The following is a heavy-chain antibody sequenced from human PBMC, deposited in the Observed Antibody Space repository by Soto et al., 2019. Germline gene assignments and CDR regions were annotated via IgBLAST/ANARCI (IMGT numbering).Heavy chain of an antibody. V-gene: IGHV4-34*01. CDR1: GGSFSGYY. CDR3: ARGPGQLVRIYYYGMDV. J-gene: IGHJ6*02. CDR2: INHSGST. Sequence: SETLSLTCAVYGGSFSGYYWSWIRQPPGKGLEWIGEINHSGSTNYNPSLKSRVTISVDTSKNQFSLKLSSVTAADTAVYYCARGPGQLVRIYYYGMDVWGQGTTVTVSS. D-gene: IGHD6-13*01.